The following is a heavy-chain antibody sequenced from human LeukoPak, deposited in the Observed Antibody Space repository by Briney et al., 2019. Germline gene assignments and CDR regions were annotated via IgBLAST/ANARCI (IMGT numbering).Heavy chain of an antibody. CDR3: AKFGLPYYYDSSGYYPD. CDR2: ISWNSGSI. D-gene: IGHD3-22*01. CDR1: GFTFDEYA. J-gene: IGHJ4*02. Sequence: GGSLRLSCAASGFTFDEYAMHWVRQAPGKGLEWVSGISWNSGSIGYADSVKGRFTISRDNAKNSLYLQMNSLRAEDTALYYCAKFGLPYYYDSSGYYPDWGQGTLVTVSS. V-gene: IGHV3-9*01.